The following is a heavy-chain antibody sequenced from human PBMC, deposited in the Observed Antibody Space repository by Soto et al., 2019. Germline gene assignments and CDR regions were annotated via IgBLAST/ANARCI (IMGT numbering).Heavy chain of an antibody. CDR2: ISGSGGST. J-gene: IGHJ5*01. CDR1: GFTFSSYA. V-gene: IGHV3-23*01. CDR3: AREPYSSGWFDY. Sequence: PGGSLRLSCAASGFTFSSYAMSWVRQAPGKGLEWVSAISGSGGSTYYADSVKGRFTISRDNSKNILYLQMNSLRADDTAVYYCAREPYSSGWFDYWGQGTLVTVSS. D-gene: IGHD6-19*01.